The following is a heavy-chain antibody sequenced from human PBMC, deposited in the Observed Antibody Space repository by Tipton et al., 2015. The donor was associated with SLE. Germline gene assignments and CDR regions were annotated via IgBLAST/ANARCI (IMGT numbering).Heavy chain of an antibody. CDR3: TKSTDVYFGPFYL. D-gene: IGHD3-9*01. CDR1: GLPYSTYA. CDR2: MSGLGGNT. V-gene: IGHV3-23*01. J-gene: IGHJ3*01. Sequence: SLRLSCVASGLPYSTYAMTWVRQAPGKGLEWVSTMSGLGGNTYYADPVNGRSTISRDNSRNTVYLQVDNLRADDTAVYYCTKSTDVYFGPFYLWCQGTVVTVSS.